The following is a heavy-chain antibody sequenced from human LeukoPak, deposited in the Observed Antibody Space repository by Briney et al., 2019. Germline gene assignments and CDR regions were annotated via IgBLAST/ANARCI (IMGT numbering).Heavy chain of an antibody. Sequence: GRSLRLSCAASGFTFSSDGMRWVRQAPGKGLEWVAVISYDGSNKYYADSVKGRFTISRDNSKNTLYLQMNSLRAEDTAVYYCAKVGNDVGLFDYWGQGTLVTVSS. V-gene: IGHV3-30*18. J-gene: IGHJ4*02. CDR2: ISYDGSNK. D-gene: IGHD1-1*01. CDR3: AKVGNDVGLFDY. CDR1: GFTFSSDG.